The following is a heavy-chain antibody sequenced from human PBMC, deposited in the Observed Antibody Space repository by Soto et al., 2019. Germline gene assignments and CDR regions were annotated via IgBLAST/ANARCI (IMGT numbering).Heavy chain of an antibody. Sequence: SETLSLTCAVYGGSFRGYYWSWIRQPPGKGLEWIGEINHSGSTNYNPSLKSRVTISVDTSKNQFSLKLSSVTAADTAVYYCAREGALLYGGNPDYYYTVGVWGQGTTVTVSS. V-gene: IGHV4-34*01. CDR2: INHSGST. CDR1: GGSFRGYY. D-gene: IGHD4-17*01. CDR3: AREGALLYGGNPDYYYTVGV. J-gene: IGHJ6*02.